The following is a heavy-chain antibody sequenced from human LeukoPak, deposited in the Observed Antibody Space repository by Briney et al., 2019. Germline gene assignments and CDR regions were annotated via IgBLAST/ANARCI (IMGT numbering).Heavy chain of an antibody. D-gene: IGHD4-17*01. Sequence: PGGSLRLSCAASGFTFTDHYMSWVRQAPGKGLEWVSYISSSGDIIYYADSVKGRFTVSRDNAKNSLYLQMNSLRADDTAVYYCASPGTTVTTRNAFDIWGQGTMVTVSS. V-gene: IGHV3-11*04. CDR1: GFTFTDHY. J-gene: IGHJ3*02. CDR3: ASPGTTVTTRNAFDI. CDR2: ISSSGDII.